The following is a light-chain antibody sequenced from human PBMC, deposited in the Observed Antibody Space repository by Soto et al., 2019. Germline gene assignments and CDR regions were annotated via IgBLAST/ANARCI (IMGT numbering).Light chain of an antibody. J-gene: IGLJ1*01. Sequence: QSVMTQPTSVSAAPGQKVTISCSGSGSNIGGNSVSWYQQLPGTAPKLLIYDDNKRPSGIPDRFSGSKSGTSATLGITGFQTGDEADYYCGSWDSSLSAYVFGTGTKLTVL. CDR3: GSWDSSLSAYV. CDR1: GSNIGGNS. CDR2: DDN. V-gene: IGLV1-51*01.